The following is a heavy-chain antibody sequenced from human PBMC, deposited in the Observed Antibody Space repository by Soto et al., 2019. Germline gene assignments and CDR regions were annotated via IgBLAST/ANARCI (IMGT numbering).Heavy chain of an antibody. CDR1: GGSISSGGYY. Sequence: SETLSLTCTVSGGSISSGGYYWSWIRQHPGKGLEWVGYSYYTGSSYYNPSLKSRVTISVDASKNQLSLRLASVTAADTAVYYCARDLRGYSRYDYLDYWGQGIPVTVPQ. CDR2: SYYTGSS. V-gene: IGHV4-31*03. J-gene: IGHJ4*02. D-gene: IGHD5-12*01. CDR3: ARDLRGYSRYDYLDY.